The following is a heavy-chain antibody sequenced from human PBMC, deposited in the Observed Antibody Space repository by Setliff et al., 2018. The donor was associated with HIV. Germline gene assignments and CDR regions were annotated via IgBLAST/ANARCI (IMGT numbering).Heavy chain of an antibody. J-gene: IGHJ4*01. V-gene: IGHV1-3*03. Sequence: ASVKVSCKASGYTFTTYSLHWVRQAPGQSLEWMGWINVGNGDTKYSQDLQGRITITRDTSANTAYMELSRLRSDDMAVYFCARGALLAVFDFDHWGHGTLVTVSS. CDR1: GYTFTTYS. D-gene: IGHD3-10*01. CDR2: INVGNGDT. CDR3: ARGALLAVFDFDH.